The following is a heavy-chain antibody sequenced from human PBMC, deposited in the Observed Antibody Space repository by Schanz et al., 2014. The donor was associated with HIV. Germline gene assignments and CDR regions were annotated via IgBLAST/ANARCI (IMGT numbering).Heavy chain of an antibody. J-gene: IGHJ4*02. V-gene: IGHV1-18*01. Sequence: QAQLVQSGAEVKKPGASVKVSCKASGYNFMKYGINWVRRAPGQGLEWMGWITSDNGYKMVGQRFQGRVTVTTDTSTNTAYMELRSLRSDDTAVYYCARDGSKTIDYWGQGTLVTV. CDR1: GYNFMKYG. CDR2: ITSDNGYK. D-gene: IGHD4-4*01. CDR3: ARDGSKTIDY.